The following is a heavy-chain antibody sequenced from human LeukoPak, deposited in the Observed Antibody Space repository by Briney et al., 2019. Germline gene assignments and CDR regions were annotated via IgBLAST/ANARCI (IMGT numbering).Heavy chain of an antibody. J-gene: IGHJ4*02. D-gene: IGHD1-7*01. CDR1: GGSISSSTYN. Sequence: SETLSLTCTVSGGSISSSTYNWDWIRQPPGKGLEWIGRISYSGSTYYNPSLKSRVTISVDTSKNQFSLKLSSVTAADTAVYYCASQYNWNYEDYWGQGTLVTVSS. V-gene: IGHV4-39*07. CDR2: ISYSGST. CDR3: ASQYNWNYEDY.